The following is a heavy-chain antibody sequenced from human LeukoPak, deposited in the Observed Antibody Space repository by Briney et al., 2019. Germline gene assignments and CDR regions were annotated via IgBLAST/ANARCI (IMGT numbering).Heavy chain of an antibody. V-gene: IGHV3-74*01. CDR1: GFTFSSYW. J-gene: IGHJ4*02. Sequence: GGSLRLSCAASGFTFSSYWMHWVRQTPGKGLMWVSRIESDGSTIYADSVKDRFTISRDNSKNTLYLQMNSLRAEDTAVYYCAKGPYYYGSGNYFKKGYYFDYWGQGTLVTVSS. CDR3: AKGPYYYGSGNYFKKGYYFDY. CDR2: IESDGST. D-gene: IGHD3-10*01.